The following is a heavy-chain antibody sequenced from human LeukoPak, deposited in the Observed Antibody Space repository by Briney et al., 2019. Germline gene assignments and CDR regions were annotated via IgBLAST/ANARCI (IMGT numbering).Heavy chain of an antibody. J-gene: IGHJ4*02. Sequence: QSGGSLRLSCAASGFTFINYAMRWVRESPGEGGEWVSGIGGSGDSTHYADSVKRRFTIFRDNSKNTVYLRKNSLTDEDTAVYFCAKNHTWEPAPSHFNYWGRGTLVTVSS. CDR3: AKNHTWEPAPSHFNY. CDR2: IGGSGDST. CDR1: GFTFINYA. D-gene: IGHD1-26*01. V-gene: IGHV3-23*01.